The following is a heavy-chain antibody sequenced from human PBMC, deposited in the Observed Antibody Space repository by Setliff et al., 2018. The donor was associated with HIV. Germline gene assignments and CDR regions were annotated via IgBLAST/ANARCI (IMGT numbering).Heavy chain of an antibody. CDR1: GYRFSNHF. V-gene: IGHV1-46*01. D-gene: IGHD3-3*01. CDR2: IDPTDGST. CDR3: ARLRPTAFFDY. J-gene: IGHJ4*02. Sequence: ASVKVSCKSSGYRFSNHFIHWVRQAPGQGLEWMEVIDPTDGSTSFTQKFQGRVTVIRDTSTSTVYMELSGLKSEDTAMYYCARLRPTAFFDYWGQGTLVTVSS.